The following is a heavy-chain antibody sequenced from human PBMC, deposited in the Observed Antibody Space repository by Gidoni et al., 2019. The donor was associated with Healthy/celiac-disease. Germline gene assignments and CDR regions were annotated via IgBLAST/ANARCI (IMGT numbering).Heavy chain of an antibody. CDR2: INHSGST. Sequence: QVQLQQWGAGLLKPSETLSLTCAGYGGSFSGYYWSWIRQPPGTGLEWIGEINHSGSTNYNPSLKSRVTISVDTSKNQFSLKLSSVTAADTAVYYCARGGVFWRGAPYYFDYWGQGTLVPVSS. CDR1: GGSFSGYY. D-gene: IGHD3-3*01. CDR3: ARGGVFWRGAPYYFDY. V-gene: IGHV4-34*01. J-gene: IGHJ4*02.